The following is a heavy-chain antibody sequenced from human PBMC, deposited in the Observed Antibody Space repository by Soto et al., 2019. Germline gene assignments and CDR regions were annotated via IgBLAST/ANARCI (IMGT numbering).Heavy chain of an antibody. V-gene: IGHV4-61*01. CDR2: IYYSGST. Sequence: TDSLPVPWSVFGRSGSRARSSLSCFRQPPGKGLEWIGYIYYSGSTNYNPSLKSRVTISVDTSKNQFSLKLSSVTAADTAVYYCASDCSGGSCYLHWGQGTLVTVS. D-gene: IGHD2-15*01. CDR3: ASDCSGGSCYLH. CDR1: GRSGSRARSS. J-gene: IGHJ4*02.